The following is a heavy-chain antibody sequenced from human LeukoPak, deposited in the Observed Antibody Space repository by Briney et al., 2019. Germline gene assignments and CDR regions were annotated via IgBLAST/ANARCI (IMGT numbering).Heavy chain of an antibody. J-gene: IGHJ5*02. D-gene: IGHD3-9*01. CDR2: IYHSGST. V-gene: IGHV4-38-2*01. Sequence: SETLSLTCAVSGYSISSGYYWGWIRQPPGKGLEWIGSIYHSGSTYYNPSLKSRVTISVDTSKNQFSLKLSSVTAADTAVYCCARGYYDILTGYYDRHDWFDPWGQGTLVTVSS. CDR3: ARGYYDILTGYYDRHDWFDP. CDR1: GYSISSGYY.